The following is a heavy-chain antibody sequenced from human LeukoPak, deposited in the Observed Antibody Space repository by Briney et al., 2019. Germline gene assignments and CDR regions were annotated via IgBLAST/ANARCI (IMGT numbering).Heavy chain of an antibody. CDR2: ISYDGSNK. J-gene: IGHJ4*02. CDR1: AFTFSSYA. Sequence: GACLRLSCSASAFTFSSYAMHWVRQAPGKGLEWVAVISYDGSNKYYADSVKGRFTISRDNSKNTLYLQTNSLRAEDTAVYYCARDLFHTAMANYWGQGTLVTVSS. D-gene: IGHD5-18*01. CDR3: ARDLFHTAMANY. V-gene: IGHV3-30*04.